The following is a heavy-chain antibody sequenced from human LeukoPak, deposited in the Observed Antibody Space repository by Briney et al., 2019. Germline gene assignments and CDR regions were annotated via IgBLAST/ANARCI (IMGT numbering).Heavy chain of an antibody. D-gene: IGHD3-3*01. CDR3: AIPLRFLEWLPDAFDI. CDR2: ISGSGGST. Sequence: GGSLRLSCAASGFTFSSYAMSWLRQAPGKGLEWVSAISGSGGSTYYADSVKGRFTISRDNSKNTLYLQMNSLRAEDTAVYYCAIPLRFLEWLPDAFDIWGQGTMVTISS. CDR1: GFTFSSYA. J-gene: IGHJ3*02. V-gene: IGHV3-23*01.